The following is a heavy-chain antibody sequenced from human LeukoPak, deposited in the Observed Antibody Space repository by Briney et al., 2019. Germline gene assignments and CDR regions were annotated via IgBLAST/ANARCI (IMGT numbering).Heavy chain of an antibody. CDR1: GFTFSSYS. CDR3: ARDVQWLVLGDAFDI. D-gene: IGHD6-19*01. CDR2: ISSRSSYI. J-gene: IGHJ3*02. Sequence: GGSLRLSCAASGFTFSSYSMNWVRQAPGKGLEWVSSISSRSSYIYYADSVKGRFTISRDNAKNSLYLQMNSLRAEDTAVYFCARDVQWLVLGDAFDIWGQGTMVTVSS. V-gene: IGHV3-21*01.